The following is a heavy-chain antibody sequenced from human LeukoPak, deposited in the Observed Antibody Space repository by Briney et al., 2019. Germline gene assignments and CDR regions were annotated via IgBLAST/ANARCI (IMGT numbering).Heavy chain of an antibody. CDR3: ARGKGYDSPSGAFDI. CDR1: GASISSRNW. D-gene: IGHD3-9*01. Sequence: SGTLSLTCTVSGASISSRNWWTWVRQPPGKGLEWIGEIYQSGTTNYNPSLKSRVAISVDKSKNQFSLNMSSVTAADTAMYYGARGKGYDSPSGAFDIWGQGAMVTVSS. J-gene: IGHJ3*02. V-gene: IGHV4-4*02. CDR2: IYQSGTT.